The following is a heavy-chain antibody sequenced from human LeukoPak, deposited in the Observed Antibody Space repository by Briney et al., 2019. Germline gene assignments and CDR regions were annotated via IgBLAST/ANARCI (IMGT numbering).Heavy chain of an antibody. V-gene: IGHV3-30-3*01. Sequence: GGSLRLSCAASGFTFSSYAMHWVRQAPGKGLEWVAVISYDGSNKYYADSVEGRFTISRDNSKNTLYLQMNSLRAEDTAVYYCAGGDDYGDYEPGFDYWGQGTLVTVSS. J-gene: IGHJ4*02. CDR1: GFTFSSYA. D-gene: IGHD4-17*01. CDR2: ISYDGSNK. CDR3: AGGDDYGDYEPGFDY.